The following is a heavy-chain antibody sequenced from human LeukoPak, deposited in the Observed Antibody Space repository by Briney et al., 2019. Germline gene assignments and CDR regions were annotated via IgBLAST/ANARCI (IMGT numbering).Heavy chain of an antibody. V-gene: IGHV3-30*03. CDR2: TSHDGNKE. D-gene: IGHD3-22*01. CDR1: GGSISSSS. Sequence: LSLTCTVSGGSISSSSYYWGWIRQPPGKGLEWVAVTSHDGNKEYYADSVKGRFTISRDNFKNTLYLQMNSLRAEDTAVYYCARTRTYYYDSSGYSKPTFDYWGQGTLVTVSS. J-gene: IGHJ4*02. CDR3: ARTRTYYYDSSGYSKPTFDY.